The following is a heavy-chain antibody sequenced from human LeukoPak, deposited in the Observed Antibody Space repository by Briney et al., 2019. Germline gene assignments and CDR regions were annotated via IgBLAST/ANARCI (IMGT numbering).Heavy chain of an antibody. J-gene: IGHJ6*04. CDR2: ISSSGSTI. V-gene: IGHV3-48*03. CDR3: ARSYYYYGMDV. CDR1: GFTFSSYE. Sequence: GGSLRLSCAASGFTFSSYEMNWVRQAPGKGLEWVSYISSSGSTIYYADSVKGRFTISRDNAKNSLYLQMNSPRAEDTAVYYCARSYYYYGMDVWGKGTTVTVSS.